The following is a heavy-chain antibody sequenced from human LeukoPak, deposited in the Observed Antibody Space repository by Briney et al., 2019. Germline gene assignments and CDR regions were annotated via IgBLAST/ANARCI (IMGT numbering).Heavy chain of an antibody. J-gene: IGHJ4*02. CDR1: GYSINSGYH. V-gene: IGHV4-38-2*01. D-gene: IGHD3-3*01. CDR3: ARAGSMFGVVVFDY. Sequence: KPSETLSLTCAVSGYSINSGYHWGWIRQPPGKGLEWIGNIYHSGSTYYNPSLKSRVTISVDTSKNQFSLKLSSVTAADTAVYYCARAGSMFGVVVFDYWGQGTLVTVSS. CDR2: IYHSGST.